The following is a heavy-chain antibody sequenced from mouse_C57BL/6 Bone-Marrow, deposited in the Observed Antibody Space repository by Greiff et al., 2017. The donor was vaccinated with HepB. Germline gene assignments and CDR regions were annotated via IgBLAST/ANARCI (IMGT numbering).Heavy chain of an antibody. D-gene: IGHD1-1*01. J-gene: IGHJ3*01. CDR3: ARVYYGLFAY. CDR1: GYTFTSYW. CDR2: IDPSDSYT. V-gene: IGHV1-50*01. Sequence: QVHVKQPGAELVKPGASVKLSCKASGYTFTSYWMQWVKQRPGQGLEWIGEIDPSDSYTNYNQKFKGKATLTVDTSSSTAYMQLSSLTSEDSAVYYCARVYYGLFAYWGQGTLVTVSA.